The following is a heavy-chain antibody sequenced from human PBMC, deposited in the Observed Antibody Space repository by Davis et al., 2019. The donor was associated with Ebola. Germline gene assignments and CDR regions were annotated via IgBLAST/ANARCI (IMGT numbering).Heavy chain of an antibody. V-gene: IGHV3-9*01. J-gene: IGHJ4*02. D-gene: IGHD3-22*01. CDR3: AKAMGGGGSGYPDY. CDR2: ISWNSGSI. CDR1: GFTFDDYA. Sequence: PGGSLRLSCAASGFTFDDYAMHWVRQAPGKGLEWVSGISWNSGSIGYADSVKGRFTISRDNAKNSLYLQMNSLRAEDTALYYCAKAMGGGGSGYPDYWGQGTLVTVSS.